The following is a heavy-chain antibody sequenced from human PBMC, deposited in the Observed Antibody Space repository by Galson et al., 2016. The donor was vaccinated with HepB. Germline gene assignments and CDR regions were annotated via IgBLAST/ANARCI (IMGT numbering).Heavy chain of an antibody. V-gene: IGHV3-48*02. D-gene: IGHD6-19*01. CDR3: VKGAGTIDY. Sequence: SLRLSCAASGSIFNSYSMNWVRQAPGKGLEWISYISSSSNSMYYADSVKGRFTISRDNAKNSLYLQMNSLRDEDTAVYYCVKGAGTIDYWGQGTLVTVSS. CDR1: GSIFNSYS. J-gene: IGHJ4*02. CDR2: ISSSSNSM.